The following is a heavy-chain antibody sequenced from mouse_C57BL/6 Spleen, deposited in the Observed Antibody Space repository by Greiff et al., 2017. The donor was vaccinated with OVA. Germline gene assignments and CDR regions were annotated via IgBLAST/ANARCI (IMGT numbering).Heavy chain of an antibody. Sequence: VQLQQPGAELVKPGASVKLSCKASGYTFTSYWMHWVKQRPGQGLEWIGMIHPNSGSTNYNEKFKSKATLTVDKSSSTAYMQLSSLTSEYSAVYYCARGDGNYAFDYWGQGTTLTVSS. CDR3: ARGDGNYAFDY. J-gene: IGHJ2*01. D-gene: IGHD2-1*01. CDR1: GYTFTSYW. V-gene: IGHV1-64*01. CDR2: IHPNSGST.